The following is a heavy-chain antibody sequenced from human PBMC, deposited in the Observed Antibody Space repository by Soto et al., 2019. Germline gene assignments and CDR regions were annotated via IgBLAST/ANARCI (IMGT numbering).Heavy chain of an antibody. CDR1: GYSFTSYG. V-gene: IGHV1-18*01. J-gene: IGHJ6*02. Sequence: ASVKVSCKASGYSFTSYGISWVRQAPGQGLEWMGWISAYNGNTNYAQKLQGRVTMTTDTSTSTAYMELRSLRSDDTAVYYCARPGGDTAMVTDCHYYYGMDVWGQGTTVTVSS. D-gene: IGHD5-18*01. CDR3: ARPGGDTAMVTDCHYYYGMDV. CDR2: ISAYNGNT.